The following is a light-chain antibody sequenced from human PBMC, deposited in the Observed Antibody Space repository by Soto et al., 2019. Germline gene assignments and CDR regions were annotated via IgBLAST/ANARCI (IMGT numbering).Light chain of an antibody. CDR1: SSDVGGYDS. V-gene: IGLV2-8*01. CDR2: EVT. CDR3: SSHAGIINVV. Sequence: QSALTQPPSASGSPGQSVTISCTGTSSDVGGYDSVAWYQQHPGKAPKLIIYEVTKRTSGVPDRFSGSKSGNAASLTVSGLQAEDEADYYCSSHAGIINVVFGGGTKLTVL. J-gene: IGLJ2*01.